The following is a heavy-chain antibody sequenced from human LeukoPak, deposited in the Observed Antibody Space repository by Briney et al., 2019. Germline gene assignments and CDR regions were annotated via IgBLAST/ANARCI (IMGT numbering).Heavy chain of an antibody. CDR3: ARDLNLPDAFDI. CDR1: GFTFRNYG. J-gene: IGHJ3*02. CDR2: VWYDGNNK. D-gene: IGHD1-14*01. Sequence: GGSLRLSYAASGFTFRNYGMHWVRQAPGKGLEWEAVVWYDGNNKYYADSVKGRFTVSRDNSKNTLYLQMDSLRTEDTAVYYCARDLNLPDAFDIWGQGTMVTVSS. V-gene: IGHV3-33*01.